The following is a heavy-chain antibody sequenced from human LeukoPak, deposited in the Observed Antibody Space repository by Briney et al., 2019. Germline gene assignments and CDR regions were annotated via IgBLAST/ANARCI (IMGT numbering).Heavy chain of an antibody. CDR3: ARGGSGTYYNGYYFDY. Sequence: PGGSLRLSCAASGFTFSSFWMSWVRQAPGKGLEWVANIKQDGSEKNYVDSVKGRLTVSRDNAKNSMYLQLNSLRAEDTAVYYCARGGSGTYYNGYYFDYWGPGTLVTVSS. V-gene: IGHV3-7*01. D-gene: IGHD3-10*01. CDR2: IKQDGSEK. J-gene: IGHJ4*02. CDR1: GFTFSSFW.